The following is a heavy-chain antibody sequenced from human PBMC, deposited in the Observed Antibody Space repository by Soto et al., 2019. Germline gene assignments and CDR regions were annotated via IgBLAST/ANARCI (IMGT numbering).Heavy chain of an antibody. V-gene: IGHV3-30-3*01. J-gene: IGHJ4*02. CDR1: GFTFNNYA. D-gene: IGHD5-18*01. Sequence: GGSLRLSCAASGFTFNNYAMHWVRQAPGKGLEWVAFISYDGSNKYYADSVTGRFTISSDNSRNTLYLQMNSLRAEDTAVYYCARGDGYIYGNTFDSWGQGTLVTVSS. CDR2: ISYDGSNK. CDR3: ARGDGYIYGNTFDS.